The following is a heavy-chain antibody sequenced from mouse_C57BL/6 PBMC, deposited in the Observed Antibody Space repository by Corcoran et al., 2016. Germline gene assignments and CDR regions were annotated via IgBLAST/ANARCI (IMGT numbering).Heavy chain of an antibody. V-gene: IGHV1-19*01. CDR3: ASGGNYVSY. J-gene: IGHJ3*01. D-gene: IGHD2-1*01. CDR2: INPYNGGT. Sequence: EVQLQQSGPVLVKPGTSVKMSCKASGYTLTDYYMNWVKQSHGKSLEWIGVINPYNGGTSYNQKFKGKATLTVDKSSSTAYNELNSLTSEDSAVYYCASGGNYVSYWGQGTLVTVSA. CDR1: GYTLTDYY.